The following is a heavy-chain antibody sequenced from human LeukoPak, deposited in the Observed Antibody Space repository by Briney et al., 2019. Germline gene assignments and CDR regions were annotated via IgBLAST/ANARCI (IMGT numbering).Heavy chain of an antibody. J-gene: IGHJ3*02. Sequence: TGRSLRLSCAASRFTFSSYGMHWVRQAPGKGLEWVAVISYDGNNRYYADSVKRRFTISRYNSKNTLYLQMNSLRAEGTAVYYCAKVKGEVIGAFDIWGQGTMVTVSS. V-gene: IGHV3-30*18. CDR3: AKVKGEVIGAFDI. D-gene: IGHD3-16*01. CDR2: ISYDGNNR. CDR1: RFTFSSYG.